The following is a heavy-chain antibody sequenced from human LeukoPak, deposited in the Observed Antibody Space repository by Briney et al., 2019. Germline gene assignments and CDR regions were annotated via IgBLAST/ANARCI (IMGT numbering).Heavy chain of an antibody. J-gene: IGHJ4*02. CDR3: ARDTYNSSGYYAHLDY. CDR2: IKQDGSEK. CDR1: GFTFSSNY. D-gene: IGHD3-22*01. Sequence: GRSLKLSCAASGFTFSSNYMSWVRQAPGKGLEWVANIKQDGSEKYYVDSVKGRFTISRDNAKNSLYLQMNSLRAEDTAVYYCARDTYNSSGYYAHLDYWGQGTLVTVSS. V-gene: IGHV3-7*01.